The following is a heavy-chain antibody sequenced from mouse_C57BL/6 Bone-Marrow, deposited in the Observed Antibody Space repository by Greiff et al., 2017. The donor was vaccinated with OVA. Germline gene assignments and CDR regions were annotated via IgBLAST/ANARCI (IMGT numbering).Heavy chain of an antibody. Sequence: EVQLQESGGGLVQPGGSLKLSCAASGFTFSDYGMAWVRQAPRKGPEWVAFISNLAYSIYYADTVTGRFTISRENAKNTLYLEMSSLRSEDTAMYYCARQGEVYAMDYWGQGTSVTVSS. V-gene: IGHV5-15*01. J-gene: IGHJ4*01. CDR3: ARQGEVYAMDY. CDR2: ISNLAYSI. CDR1: GFTFSDYG.